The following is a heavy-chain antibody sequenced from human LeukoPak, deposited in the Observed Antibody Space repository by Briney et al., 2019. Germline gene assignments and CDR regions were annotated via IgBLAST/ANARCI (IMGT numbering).Heavy chain of an antibody. Sequence: ASQTLSLTCTVSGGSISSGDYYWSWIRQPPGKGLEWIGNIYYSGSSYYNPSLKSRVTISVDTSKNQFSLKLSSVTAADTAVYYCARQYGSGSYYNVLRLGYWGQGTLVTVSS. CDR3: ARQYGSGSYYNVLRLGY. CDR1: GGSISSGDYY. CDR2: IYYSGSS. V-gene: IGHV4-30-4*01. D-gene: IGHD3-10*01. J-gene: IGHJ4*02.